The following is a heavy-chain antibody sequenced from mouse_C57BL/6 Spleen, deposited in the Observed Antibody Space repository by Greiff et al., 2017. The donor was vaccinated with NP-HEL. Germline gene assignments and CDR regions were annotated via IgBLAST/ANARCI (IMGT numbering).Heavy chain of an antibody. D-gene: IGHD2-10*01. CDR2: IYPGDGDT. Sequence: QVQLQQSGPELVKPGASVKISCKASGYAFSSSWMNWVKQRPGKGLEWIGRIYPGDGDTNYNGKFKGKATLTADKSSSTDYMQLSSLTSEDSAVYFCARDLLPIYAMDYWGQGTSVTVSS. J-gene: IGHJ4*01. CDR1: GYAFSSSW. CDR3: ARDLLPIYAMDY. V-gene: IGHV1-82*01.